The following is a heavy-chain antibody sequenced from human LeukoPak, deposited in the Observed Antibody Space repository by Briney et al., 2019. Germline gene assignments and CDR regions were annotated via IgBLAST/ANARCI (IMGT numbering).Heavy chain of an antibody. Sequence: SETLSLTCTVSGGSVSSGSYYWSWIRQPPGKGLEWIGYIYYSGSTNYNPSLKSRVTISVDTSKNQFSLKLSSVTAADTAVYYCARAARGPFYYYGMDVWGQGTTVTVSS. CDR2: IYYSGST. CDR3: ARAARGPFYYYGMDV. V-gene: IGHV4-61*01. J-gene: IGHJ6*02. CDR1: GGSVSSGSYY.